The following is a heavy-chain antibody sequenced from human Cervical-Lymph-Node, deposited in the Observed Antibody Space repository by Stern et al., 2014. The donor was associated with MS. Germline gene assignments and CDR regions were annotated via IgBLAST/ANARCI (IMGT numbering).Heavy chain of an antibody. CDR2: IYYSGST. D-gene: IGHD6-13*01. Sequence: VQLEESGPGLVKPSETLSLTCTVSGVSISTYYWSWIRQPPGKGLEWIGYIYYSGSTTYNPSLKSRVTMSVDTSRSQFSLKLSSVTAADTAVYYCARDVGMDSWGQGTLVTVSS. CDR3: ARDVGMDS. V-gene: IGHV4-59*01. CDR1: GVSISTYY. J-gene: IGHJ5*01.